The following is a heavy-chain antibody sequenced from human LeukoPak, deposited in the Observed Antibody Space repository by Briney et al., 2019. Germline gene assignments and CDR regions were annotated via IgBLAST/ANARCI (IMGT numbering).Heavy chain of an antibody. D-gene: IGHD1-1*01. CDR3: ARDGPTTQMNYYYYYGMDV. V-gene: IGHV3-48*04. J-gene: IGHJ6*02. CDR2: ISSSGSTI. Sequence: GGSLRLSCAASGFTFSSYAMSWVRQAPGKGLEWVSYISSSGSTIYYADSVKGRFTISRDNAKNSLYLQMNSLRAEDTAVYYCARDGPTTQMNYYYYYGMDVWGQGTTVTVSS. CDR1: GFTFSSYA.